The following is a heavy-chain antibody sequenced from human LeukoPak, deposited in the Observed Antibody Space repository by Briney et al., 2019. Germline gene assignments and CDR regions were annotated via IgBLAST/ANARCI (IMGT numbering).Heavy chain of an antibody. Sequence: PSPTLSLTCAVSGYSIISGYSWAWIRQPPGKGLEWIGNIYQSGSTYYNPSLKSRVTISVDTSKNQFSLKLSSVTAADTAVYYCARVGSRGFDYWGQGTLVTVSS. J-gene: IGHJ4*02. V-gene: IGHV4-38-2*01. D-gene: IGHD2-15*01. CDR3: ARVGSRGFDY. CDR1: GYSIISGYS. CDR2: IYQSGST.